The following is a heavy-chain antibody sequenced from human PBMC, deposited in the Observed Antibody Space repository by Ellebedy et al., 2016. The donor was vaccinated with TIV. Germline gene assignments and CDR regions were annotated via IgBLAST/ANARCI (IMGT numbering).Heavy chain of an antibody. CDR3: ARDLGDGSGSYYYYYGMDV. CDR1: GGSISSYY. CDR2: IYYSGST. V-gene: IGHV4-59*01. D-gene: IGHD3-10*01. Sequence: SETLSLXXTVSGGSISSYYWSWIRQPPGKGLEWIGYIYYSGSTNYNPSLKSRVTISVDTSKNQFSLKLSSVTAADTAVYYCARDLGDGSGSYYYYYGMDVWGQGTTVTVSS. J-gene: IGHJ6*02.